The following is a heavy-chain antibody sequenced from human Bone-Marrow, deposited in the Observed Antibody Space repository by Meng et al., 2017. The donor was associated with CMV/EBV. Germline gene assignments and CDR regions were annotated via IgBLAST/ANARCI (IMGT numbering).Heavy chain of an antibody. J-gene: IGHJ6*02. Sequence: ASVKVSCKASGYTFTSYGISWVRQAPGQGLEWMGWISAYNGNTNYAQKLQGRVTMTTDTSTSTAYMELRSLRSDYTAVYYCARDKVPGIAAAGPQGGSYYYGMDVWGQGTTVTVSS. D-gene: IGHD6-13*01. CDR2: ISAYNGNT. V-gene: IGHV1-18*01. CDR3: ARDKVPGIAAAGPQGGSYYYGMDV. CDR1: GYTFTSYG.